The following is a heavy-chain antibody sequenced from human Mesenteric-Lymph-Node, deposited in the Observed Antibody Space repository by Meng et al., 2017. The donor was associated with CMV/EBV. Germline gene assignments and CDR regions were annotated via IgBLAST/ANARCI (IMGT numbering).Heavy chain of an antibody. CDR1: AFRNYN. CDR2: SKQSGST. V-gene: IGHV4-34*01. Sequence: AFRNYNWNWIRQPPGKGREWIGESKQSGSTNYNPSLESRVTISEDTSKNQLFMRLSSVTAANTAVYYCARGPTLNYDILTGYYYFDYWGQGTLVTVSS. J-gene: IGHJ4*02. D-gene: IGHD3-9*01. CDR3: ARGPTLNYDILTGYYYFDY.